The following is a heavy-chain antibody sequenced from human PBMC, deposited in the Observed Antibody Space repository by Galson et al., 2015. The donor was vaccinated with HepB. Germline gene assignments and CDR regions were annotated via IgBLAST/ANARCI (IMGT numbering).Heavy chain of an antibody. J-gene: IGHJ3*02. Sequence: SVKVSCKASGGTFSSYAISWVRQAPGQGLEWMGGIIPIFGTANYAQKFQGRVTITADESTSTAYMELSSLRSEDTAVYYCARDCGGDCYSVTDAFDIWGQGTMVTVSS. D-gene: IGHD2-21*01. CDR2: IIPIFGTA. CDR1: GGTFSSYA. V-gene: IGHV1-69*13. CDR3: ARDCGGDCYSVTDAFDI.